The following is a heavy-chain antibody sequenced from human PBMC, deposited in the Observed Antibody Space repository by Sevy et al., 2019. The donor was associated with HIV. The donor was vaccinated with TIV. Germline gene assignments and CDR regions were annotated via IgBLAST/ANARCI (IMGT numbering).Heavy chain of an antibody. Sequence: GGSLRLSCAASGFTFSSYSMNWVRQAPGKGLEWVSSISSSSSYIYYADSMKGRFTISRDNAKNSLYLQMNSLRAEDTAVYYCARDSIAVAGARKYDYWGQGTLVTVSS. CDR3: ARDSIAVAGARKYDY. CDR1: GFTFSSYS. V-gene: IGHV3-21*01. D-gene: IGHD6-19*01. J-gene: IGHJ4*02. CDR2: ISSSSSYI.